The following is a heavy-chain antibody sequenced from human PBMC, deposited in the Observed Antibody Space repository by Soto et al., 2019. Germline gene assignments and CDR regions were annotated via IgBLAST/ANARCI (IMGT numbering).Heavy chain of an antibody. CDR2: INAGNGNT. J-gene: IGHJ5*02. CDR1: GSTFTSYA. D-gene: IGHD2-2*01. V-gene: IGHV1-3*01. Sequence: ASLKVSCKSSGSTFTSYAMHCVRHAPGQRLEWMGWINAGNGNTKYSQKFQGRVTITRDTSASTAYMELSSLRSEDAAVYYCAGQGGTSWQRYWFEPWGQGTLVTVSS. CDR3: AGQGGTSWQRYWFEP.